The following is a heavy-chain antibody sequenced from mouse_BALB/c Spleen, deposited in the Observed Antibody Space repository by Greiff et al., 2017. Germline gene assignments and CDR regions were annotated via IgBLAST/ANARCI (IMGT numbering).Heavy chain of an antibody. CDR1: GYTFTSYW. D-gene: IGHD1-2*01. V-gene: IGHV1-69*01. Sequence: QVQLQQSGPELVRPGASVKMSCKASGYTFTSYWMPWVKQRPGQGLEWIAMIDPSNSETRLHQKFKDKSTLTVDKSSNTAYMQLSSLTSEDSAVYYCARTRIHYYGPFAYWGQGTLVTVSA. CDR3: ARTRIHYYGPFAY. CDR2: IDPSNSET. J-gene: IGHJ3*01.